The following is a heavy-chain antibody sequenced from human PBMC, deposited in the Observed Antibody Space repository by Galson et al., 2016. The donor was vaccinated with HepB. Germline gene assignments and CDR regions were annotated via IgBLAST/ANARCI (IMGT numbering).Heavy chain of an antibody. CDR1: GFTFRNYG. CDR3: VQGSTAPAV. CDR2: ISRSGDST. V-gene: IGHV3-23*01. Sequence: SLRLSCAASGFTFRNYGMTWVRQAPGKGLEVVSSISRSGDSTDYADSVKGRFTISRDNSKKPLSLQMNSLTADDTAIYYCVQGSTAPAVWGKGTTVTVSS. J-gene: IGHJ6*04. D-gene: IGHD2-2*01.